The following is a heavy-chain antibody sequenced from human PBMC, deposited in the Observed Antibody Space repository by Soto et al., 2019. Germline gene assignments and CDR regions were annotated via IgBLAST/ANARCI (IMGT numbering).Heavy chain of an antibody. V-gene: IGHV3-33*01. CDR3: ARGRRLLWFGEPTSRGMDV. J-gene: IGHJ6*02. CDR1: GFTFSSYG. Sequence: LRLSCAASGFTFSSYGMHWVRQAPGKGLEWVAVIWYDGSNKYYADSVKGRFTISRDNSKNTLYLQMNSLRAEDTAAYYCARGRRLLWFGEPTSRGMDVWGQGTTVTV. D-gene: IGHD3-10*01. CDR2: IWYDGSNK.